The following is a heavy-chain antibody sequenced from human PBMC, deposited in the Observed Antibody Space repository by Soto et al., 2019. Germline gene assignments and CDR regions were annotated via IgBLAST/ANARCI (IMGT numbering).Heavy chain of an antibody. D-gene: IGHD6-13*01. CDR1: GGSFSLYA. V-gene: IGHV1-69*01. CDR2: IIPSLGTV. Sequence: QVQLVQSGAEVKRPGSSVKVSCKASGGSFSLYAISWVRQAPGQGLEWMGGIIPSLGTVNYAQTFQGRVTISADESTNTAYMELRSLRSEDTAVYYCARDRIAAALLIYYGMAVWGQGTTVTVS. J-gene: IGHJ6*02. CDR3: ARDRIAAALLIYYGMAV.